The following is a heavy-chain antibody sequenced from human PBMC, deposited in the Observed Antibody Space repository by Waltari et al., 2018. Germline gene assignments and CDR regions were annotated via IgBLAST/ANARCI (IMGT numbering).Heavy chain of an antibody. CDR3: ARGSLYYRDFDY. J-gene: IGHJ4*02. D-gene: IGHD2-8*01. CDR1: GGSFSGSY. CDR2: INHSGST. Sequence: QVQLQQWGAGLLKPSETLSLTCAVYGGSFSGSYWSWIRQPPGKGLEWIGEINHSGSTNYNPSLKSRVTISVDTSKNQFSLKLSSVTAADTAVYYCARGSLYYRDFDYWGQGTLVTVSS. V-gene: IGHV4-34*01.